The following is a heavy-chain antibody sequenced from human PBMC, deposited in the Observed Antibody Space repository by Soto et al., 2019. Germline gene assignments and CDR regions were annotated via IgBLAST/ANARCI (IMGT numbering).Heavy chain of an antibody. V-gene: IGHV3-30*04. CDR2: VSFDGKVT. D-gene: IGHD2-21*02. CDR1: GITFNSLS. J-gene: IGHJ4*02. CDR3: AREPYGDSQYFDY. Sequence: QVQLLESGGAMVQAGTSLRLSCTGSGITFNSLSLHWVRQGPDKGLEWVAVVSFDGKVTYYADSVKGRFTVSRDNSKNTIYLQANSLRAEDTAVYYCAREPYGDSQYFDYWGQGTPVTVSS.